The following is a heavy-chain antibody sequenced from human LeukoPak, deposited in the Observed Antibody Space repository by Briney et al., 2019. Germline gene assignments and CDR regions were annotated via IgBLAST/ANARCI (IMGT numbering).Heavy chain of an antibody. D-gene: IGHD6-13*01. Sequence: SETLSLTCTVSGGSISSSSYYWGWIRQPPGKRLEWIGSIYYSGSTYYNPSLKSRVTISVDTSKNQFSLKLSSVTAADTAVYYCARTTGGDSIAAAGMEPFDYWGQGTLVTVSS. CDR2: IYYSGST. J-gene: IGHJ4*02. CDR3: ARTTGGDSIAAAGMEPFDY. CDR1: GGSISSSSYY. V-gene: IGHV4-39*01.